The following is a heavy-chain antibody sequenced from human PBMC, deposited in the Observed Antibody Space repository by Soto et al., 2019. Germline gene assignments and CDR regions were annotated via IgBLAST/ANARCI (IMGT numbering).Heavy chain of an antibody. J-gene: IGHJ4*02. CDR2: INHSGST. CDR1: EGHFSGYC. D-gene: IGHD2-8*02. V-gene: IGHV4-34*01. CDR3: ARDKITGLFDY. Sequence: CLTYAVDEGHFSGYCWTWIRQTQGTGLEWIGEINHSGSTNYNPSLKSRVTISVDTSKNQFSLKLTSVTAADTAVYYCARDKITGLFDYWGKGPLVTVFS.